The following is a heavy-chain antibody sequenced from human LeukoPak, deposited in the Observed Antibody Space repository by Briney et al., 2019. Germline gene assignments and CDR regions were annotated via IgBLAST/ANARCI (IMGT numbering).Heavy chain of an antibody. V-gene: IGHV1-2*02. Sequence: GASVKVSCKASGYTFTVYYMHWVRQAPGQGLEWMGWINPNSGGTNYAQKFQGRVTMTRDTSISTAYMELSSLRSEDTAVYYCAREEPTTDAFDIWGQGTMVTVSS. J-gene: IGHJ3*02. CDR2: INPNSGGT. CDR1: GYTFTVYY. D-gene: IGHD1-26*01. CDR3: AREEPTTDAFDI.